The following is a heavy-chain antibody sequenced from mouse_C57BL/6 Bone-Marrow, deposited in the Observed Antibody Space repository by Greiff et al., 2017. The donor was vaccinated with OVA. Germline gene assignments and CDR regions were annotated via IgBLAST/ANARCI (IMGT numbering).Heavy chain of an antibody. CDR2: IDPANDNT. D-gene: IGHD1-1*01. V-gene: IGHV14-3*01. CDR1: GFNIKNTY. J-gene: IGHJ4*01. CDR3: ARGNFGSSFYAMDY. Sequence: VQLKESVAELVRPGASVKLSCTASGFNIKNTYMHWVKQRPGQGLEWIGRIDPANDNTKYAPKFQGKATMTADTSSNTAYLQLSSLSSEDTAVYCCARGNFGSSFYAMDYWGQGTSVTVSS.